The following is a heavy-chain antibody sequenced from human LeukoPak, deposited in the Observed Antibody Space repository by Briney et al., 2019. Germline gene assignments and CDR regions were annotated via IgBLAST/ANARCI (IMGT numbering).Heavy chain of an antibody. V-gene: IGHV1-69*04. J-gene: IGHJ6*02. CDR3: ARDQGLTAPPPYGLDV. D-gene: IGHD5-18*01. CDR2: IIPVLNIT. Sequence: SVKVSCKTSGGTFSSSAITWVRQAPGQGLEWMGRIIPVLNITSYAQKFQGRVTITADTSTSTVYMELGSLRSEETAVYYCARDQGLTAPPPYGLDVWGQGTTVIVSS. CDR1: GGTFSSSA.